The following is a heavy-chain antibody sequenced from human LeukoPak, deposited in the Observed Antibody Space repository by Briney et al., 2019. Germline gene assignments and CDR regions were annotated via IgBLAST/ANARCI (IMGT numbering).Heavy chain of an antibody. V-gene: IGHV4-59*01. D-gene: IGHD3-9*01. J-gene: IGHJ4*02. CDR1: GGSFSGYY. Sequence: SETLSLTCAVYGGSFSGYYWSWIRQPPGKGLEWIGYIYYSGSTNYNPSLKSRVTISVDTSKNQFSLKLSSVTAADTAVYYCARSEADILTGYFDYWGQGTLVTVSS. CDR3: ARSEADILTGYFDY. CDR2: IYYSGST.